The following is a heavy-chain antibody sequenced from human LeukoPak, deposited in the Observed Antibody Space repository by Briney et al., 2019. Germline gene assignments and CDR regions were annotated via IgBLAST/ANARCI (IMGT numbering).Heavy chain of an antibody. CDR1: GFTFSSYA. CDR3: ARDSDFWSGYYDY. V-gene: IGHV3-30-3*01. Sequence: GGSLRLSCAASGFTFSSYAMHWVRQAPGKGLEWVAVISYDGSNKYYADSVKGRFTISRDNSKNTLYLQMNSLRAEDTAVYYCARDSDFWSGYYDYWGQGTLVTVSS. J-gene: IGHJ4*02. CDR2: ISYDGSNK. D-gene: IGHD3-3*01.